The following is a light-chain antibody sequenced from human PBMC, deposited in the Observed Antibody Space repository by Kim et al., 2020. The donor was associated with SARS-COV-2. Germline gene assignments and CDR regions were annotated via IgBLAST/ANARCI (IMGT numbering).Light chain of an antibody. V-gene: IGKV1-8*01. J-gene: IGKJ5*01. CDR1: QGISSY. Sequence: AIRMTQSPSSFSASTGDRVTITCRASQGISSYLAWYQQKPGKAPKLLIYAASTLQTGVPSRFSGSGSGTDFTLTISCLQSEDFATYCCQQYYSYPINFGQGTRLEIK. CDR3: QQYYSYPIN. CDR2: AAS.